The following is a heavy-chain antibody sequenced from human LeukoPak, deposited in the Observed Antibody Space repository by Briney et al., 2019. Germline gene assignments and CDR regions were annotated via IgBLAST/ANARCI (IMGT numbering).Heavy chain of an antibody. V-gene: IGHV4-39*07. Sequence: SETLSLTCTVSGGSISSSSYHWGWIRQPPGKGLEWIGSIDYSGSTYYNPSLKSRITISVDTSKIQFSLKLSSVTAADTAVYYCARYASGSYYRGIDYWGQGTLVTVSS. CDR3: ARYASGSYYRGIDY. CDR2: IDYSGST. D-gene: IGHD1-26*01. CDR1: GGSISSSSYH. J-gene: IGHJ4*02.